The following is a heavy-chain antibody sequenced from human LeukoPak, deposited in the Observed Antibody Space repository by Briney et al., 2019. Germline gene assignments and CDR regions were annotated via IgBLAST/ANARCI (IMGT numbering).Heavy chain of an antibody. D-gene: IGHD3-10*02. CDR1: GFTFSSYS. J-gene: IGHJ6*04. CDR3: AELGITMIGGV. Sequence: GGSLRLSCAASGFTFSSYSMNWVRQAPGKGLEWVSSISSSSSYIYYADSVKGRLTISRDNSKNSLYLQMNSLRAEDTAVYYCAELGITMIGGVWGKGTTVTISS. V-gene: IGHV3-21*01. CDR2: ISSSSSYI.